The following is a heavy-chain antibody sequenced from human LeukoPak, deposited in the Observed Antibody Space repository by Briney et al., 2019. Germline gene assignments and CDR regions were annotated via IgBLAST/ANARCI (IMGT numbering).Heavy chain of an antibody. J-gene: IGHJ4*02. CDR2: ISSSGSTI. CDR3: ATQKPELRFLDWLSRFDY. D-gene: IGHD3-3*01. CDR1: GFTFSDYY. V-gene: IGHV3-11*04. Sequence: GGSLRLSCAASGFTFSDYYMSWIRQAPGKGLEWVSYISSSGSTIYYADSVKGRFTISRDNAKNSLYLQMNSLRAEDTAVYYCATQKPELRFLDWLSRFDYWGQGTLVTVSS.